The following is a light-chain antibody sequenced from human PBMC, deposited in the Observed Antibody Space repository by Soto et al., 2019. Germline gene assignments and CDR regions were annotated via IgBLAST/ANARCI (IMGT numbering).Light chain of an antibody. V-gene: IGLV1-40*01. J-gene: IGLJ2*01. CDR1: SSNIGAGYD. CDR2: GNT. Sequence: QAVVTQPPSVSGAPGQRVTISCTGSSSNIGAGYDVHWYQQLPGTAPKLLIYGNTNRPSGVPDRFSGSKSGTSASLAITGLQAEDEADYYCQSYDNRLNRLSGSLVFGGGTKVTVL. CDR3: QSYDNRLNRLSGSLV.